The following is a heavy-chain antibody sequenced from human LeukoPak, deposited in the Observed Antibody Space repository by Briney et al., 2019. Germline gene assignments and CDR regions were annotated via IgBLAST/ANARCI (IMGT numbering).Heavy chain of an antibody. Sequence: GGSLRLSCAASGLAFSAYKMHWVRQAPRKGLVWVSRISTDGYTTDYADFVQGRFTASRDNTKNTWSLEMNSLRAEDTAVYYCASGYYSIYYFDYWGQGTLVTVSS. CDR2: ISTDGYTT. CDR3: ASGYYSIYYFDY. J-gene: IGHJ4*02. V-gene: IGHV3-74*01. CDR1: GLAFSAYK. D-gene: IGHD3-22*01.